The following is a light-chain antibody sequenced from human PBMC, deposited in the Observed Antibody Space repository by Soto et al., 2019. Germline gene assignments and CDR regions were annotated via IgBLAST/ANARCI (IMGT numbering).Light chain of an antibody. CDR3: KQYNNWPRT. V-gene: IGKV3-15*01. CDR2: GAS. J-gene: IGKJ3*01. Sequence: EIVMTQSPATLSVSPGERATLSCRASQSVSSKLGWYQQKPGQAPRLLIYGASIRATGIPARFSGSGSGTEFTLTIRSLQSEDFAVYYCKQYNNWPRTFGPGTKVDIK. CDR1: QSVSSK.